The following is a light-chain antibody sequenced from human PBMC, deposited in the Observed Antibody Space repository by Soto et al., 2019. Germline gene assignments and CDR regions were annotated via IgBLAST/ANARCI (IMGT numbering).Light chain of an antibody. CDR3: SSYTSSSTLDVI. J-gene: IGLJ2*01. Sequence: QSALTQPASVSGSPGQSITISCTGTSSDVGSYIFVSWYQQHPGKAPKLMIYEVSNRPSGVSSRFSGSKSGNTASLTISGLQAEDEADYYCSSYTSSSTLDVIFGGGTKVTVL. V-gene: IGLV2-14*01. CDR1: SSDVGSYIF. CDR2: EVS.